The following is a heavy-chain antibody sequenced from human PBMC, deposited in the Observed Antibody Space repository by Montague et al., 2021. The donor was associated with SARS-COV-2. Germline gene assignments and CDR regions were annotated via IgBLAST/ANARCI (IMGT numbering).Heavy chain of an antibody. Sequence: SLRLSCAASGFNFNDAWMTWVRQAPGKGLEWVGRIAKRSDGPITDYAAHLKDKVTISRDDPKNTLYLHINRLQTDDTAVYYCATYINGYSYYWGQGTLVTVCS. D-gene: IGHD2-15*01. V-gene: IGHV3-15*04. CDR3: ATYINGYSYY. CDR1: GFNFNDAW. J-gene: IGHJ4*02. CDR2: IAKRSDGPIT.